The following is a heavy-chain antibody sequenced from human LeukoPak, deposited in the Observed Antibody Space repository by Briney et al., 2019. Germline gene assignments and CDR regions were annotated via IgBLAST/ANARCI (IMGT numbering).Heavy chain of an antibody. V-gene: IGHV4-30-2*01. Sequence: SETLSLTCAVSGGSTSSGGYSWSWIRQPPGKGLEWIGYIYHSGSTYYNPSLKSRVTISVDRSMNQFSLKLSSVTAADTAVYYCARDIDYWGQGTLVTVSS. J-gene: IGHJ4*02. CDR1: GGSTSSGGYS. CDR3: ARDIDY. CDR2: IYHSGST.